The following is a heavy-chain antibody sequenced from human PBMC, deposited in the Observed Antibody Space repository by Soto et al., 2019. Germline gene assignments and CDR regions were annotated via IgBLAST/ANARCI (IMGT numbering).Heavy chain of an antibody. D-gene: IGHD2-15*01. Sequence: SVKVSCKASGGTFSSYTISWVRQAPGQGLEWMGRIIPILGIANYAQKLQGRVTMTTDTSTSTAYMELRSLRSDDTAVYYCARDMEAIVVVVAAYYYGMDVWGQGTTVTVSS. V-gene: IGHV1-69*04. CDR2: IIPILGIA. CDR1: GGTFSSYT. CDR3: ARDMEAIVVVVAAYYYGMDV. J-gene: IGHJ6*02.